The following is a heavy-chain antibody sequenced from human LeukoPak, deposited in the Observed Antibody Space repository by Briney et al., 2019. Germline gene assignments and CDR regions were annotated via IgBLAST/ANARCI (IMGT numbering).Heavy chain of an antibody. CDR2: FGPGDGET. Sequence: ASVKVSCKVSGYTLTELSMHWVRQAPGKGLEWMGGFGPGDGETIYAQNFQGRVTMTEDTSTDTAYMELSSLRSEDTAVYYCATDSSGYYSNYFDYWGQGTLVTVSS. CDR3: ATDSSGYYSNYFDY. J-gene: IGHJ4*02. D-gene: IGHD3-22*01. V-gene: IGHV1-24*01. CDR1: GYTLTELS.